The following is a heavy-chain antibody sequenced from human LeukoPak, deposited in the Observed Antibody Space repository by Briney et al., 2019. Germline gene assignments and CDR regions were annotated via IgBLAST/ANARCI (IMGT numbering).Heavy chain of an antibody. CDR3: ASWGGFYRALDC. D-gene: IGHD7-27*01. V-gene: IGHV4-4*02. CDR2: IHLDGRT. CDR1: GGSFTSTNW. J-gene: IGHJ4*02. Sequence: SETLSLSCGVSGGSFTSTNWWTWVRQPPGEGLEWIGEIHLDGRTNYTPSLKSRLTLSVDLSETPISLKLTSVTPADTAVYYCASWGGFYRALDCSGQGTLVTVSS.